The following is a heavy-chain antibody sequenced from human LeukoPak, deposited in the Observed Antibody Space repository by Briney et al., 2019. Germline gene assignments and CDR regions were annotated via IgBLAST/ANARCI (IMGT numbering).Heavy chain of an antibody. Sequence: TSETLSLTCTVSGGSISNYYWIWIRQPAGKGLEWIGRIYTSGSTNYNPSLKSRVTMSVDTSKNQFSLRLGSVTAADTAVYYCAREAIAAAGRSFDYWGPGTLVTVSS. CDR3: AREAIAAAGRSFDY. J-gene: IGHJ4*02. CDR2: IYTSGST. CDR1: GGSISNYY. D-gene: IGHD6-13*01. V-gene: IGHV4-4*07.